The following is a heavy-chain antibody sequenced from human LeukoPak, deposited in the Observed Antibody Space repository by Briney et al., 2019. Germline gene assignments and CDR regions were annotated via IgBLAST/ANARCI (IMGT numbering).Heavy chain of an antibody. Sequence: SETLSLTCAVYGGSFSGYYWSWIRQPPGKGLEWIGEINHSGSTNYNPSLKSRVTISVDTSKSQFSLKLSSVTAADTAVYYCARCRTAYYDSSGYYAPLAYWGQGTLVTVSS. V-gene: IGHV4-34*01. D-gene: IGHD3-22*01. CDR3: ARCRTAYYDSSGYYAPLAY. CDR1: GGSFSGYY. CDR2: INHSGST. J-gene: IGHJ4*02.